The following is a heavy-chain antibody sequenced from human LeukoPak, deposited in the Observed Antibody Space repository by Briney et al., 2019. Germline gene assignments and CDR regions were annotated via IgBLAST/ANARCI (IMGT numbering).Heavy chain of an antibody. J-gene: IGHJ4*02. V-gene: IGHV4-39*01. D-gene: IGHD1-26*01. Sequence: SETLSLTCTVSGDSISTSNYWWGWICQPPGKGLEWIGSIFYSGTAYYNPSLKSRVAISVDTSKNQYSLKLTSVIAADTAVYYCARQKGLGKWTFDSWGQGTLVTVSS. CDR3: ARQKGLGKWTFDS. CDR2: IFYSGTA. CDR1: GDSISTSNYW.